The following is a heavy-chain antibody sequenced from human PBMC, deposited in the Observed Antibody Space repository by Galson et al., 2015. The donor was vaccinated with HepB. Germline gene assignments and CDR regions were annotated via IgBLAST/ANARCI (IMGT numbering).Heavy chain of an antibody. CDR2: TIPILGIA. CDR3: ARDRGGSSWTSHIQYNWFDP. D-gene: IGHD6-13*01. CDR1: GGTFSSYT. Sequence: SVKVSCKASGGTFSSYTISWVRQAPGQRLEWMGRTIPILGIANSAQQFQGRVTNTADKSTSTAYMELSSLRSEDTAVYYCARDRGGSSWTSHIQYNWFDPWGQGTLVTVSS. V-gene: IGHV1-69*04. J-gene: IGHJ5*02.